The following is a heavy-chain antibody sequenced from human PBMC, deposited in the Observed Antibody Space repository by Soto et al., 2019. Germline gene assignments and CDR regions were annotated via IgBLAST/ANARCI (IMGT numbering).Heavy chain of an antibody. Sequence: GASVKVSCKASGGTFSSYTISWVRQAPGQGLEWMGRIIPILGIANYAQKFQGRVTITADKSTSTAYMELSSLRSEDTAVYYCARDRSKLRYVDGPPLLGYVWFDPWGQGTLVPVAS. D-gene: IGHD3-9*01. CDR3: ARDRSKLRYVDGPPLLGYVWFDP. CDR1: GGTFSSYT. J-gene: IGHJ5*02. CDR2: IIPILGIA. V-gene: IGHV1-69*04.